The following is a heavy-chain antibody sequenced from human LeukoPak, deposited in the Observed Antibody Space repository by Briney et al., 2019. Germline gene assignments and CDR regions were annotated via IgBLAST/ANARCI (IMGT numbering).Heavy chain of an antibody. Sequence: GGSLRLSCAGSALTRSAHSMHWVRQAPGKGLVWVASISYDGRTTYYTDSVKGRFTISKDTSKNTLYLQMNSLRAEDTAVYYCTKDPNGDYVGAFDFWDQGTLVIVSS. CDR3: TKDPNGDYVGAFDF. J-gene: IGHJ3*01. D-gene: IGHD4-17*01. CDR1: ALTRSAHS. V-gene: IGHV3-30*18. CDR2: ISYDGRTT.